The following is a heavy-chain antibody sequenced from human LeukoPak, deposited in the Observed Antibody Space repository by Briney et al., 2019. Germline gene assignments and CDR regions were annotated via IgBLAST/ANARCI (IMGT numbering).Heavy chain of an antibody. CDR3: ARIAAAGRKTNWFDP. J-gene: IGHJ5*02. CDR2: IYYSGST. CDR1: GGSISSYY. Sequence: SETLSLTCTVSGGSISSYYWSWIRQPPGKGLEWIGYIYYSGSTNYNPPLKSRVTISVDTSKNQFSLKLSSVTAADTAVYYCARIAAAGRKTNWFDPWGQGTLVTVSS. V-gene: IGHV4-59*01. D-gene: IGHD6-13*01.